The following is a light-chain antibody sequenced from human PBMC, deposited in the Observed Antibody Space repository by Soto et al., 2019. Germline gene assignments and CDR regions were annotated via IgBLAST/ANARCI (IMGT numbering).Light chain of an antibody. J-gene: IGKJ1*01. CDR2: GAS. CDR3: QQYGSSGT. Sequence: ETVCTQSHGSHAVSPWKRPTISNRASQSVSSANFAWYQQKPGQAPRLLIYGASNRATGIPDRFSGSGSGTDFTLTISRLEPEDFAVYYCQQYGSSGTFGQGTKVDI. CDR1: QSVSSAN. V-gene: IGKV3-20*01.